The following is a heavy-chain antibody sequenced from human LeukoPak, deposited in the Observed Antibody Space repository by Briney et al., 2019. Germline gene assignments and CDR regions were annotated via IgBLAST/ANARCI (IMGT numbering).Heavy chain of an antibody. J-gene: IGHJ5*01. D-gene: IGHD4-23*01. CDR1: GGTFSSYA. V-gene: IGHV1-8*02. CDR3: AKSPHPTVVTATLPVNFFDS. Sequence: ASVKVSCKASGGTFSSYAISWVRQATGQGLEWMGRMSPNSGNTVYAQKFQGRVTLTRNTSIGTAYMELSSLTSEDTAVYYCAKSPHPTVVTATLPVNFFDSWGQGTLVTVSS. CDR2: MSPNSGNT.